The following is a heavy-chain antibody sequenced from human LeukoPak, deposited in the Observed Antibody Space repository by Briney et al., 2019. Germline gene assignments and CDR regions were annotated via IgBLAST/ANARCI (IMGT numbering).Heavy chain of an antibody. D-gene: IGHD3-3*01. CDR1: GYTFTGYY. Sequence: GASVKVSCKASGYTFTGYYMHWVRQAPGQGLEWMGRIIPILGIANYAQKFQGRVTITADKSTSTAYMELSSLRSEDTAVYYCATSLFGVVIPTEESYYYGMDVWGQGTTVTVSS. J-gene: IGHJ6*02. CDR2: IIPILGIA. V-gene: IGHV1-69*02. CDR3: ATSLFGVVIPTEESYYYGMDV.